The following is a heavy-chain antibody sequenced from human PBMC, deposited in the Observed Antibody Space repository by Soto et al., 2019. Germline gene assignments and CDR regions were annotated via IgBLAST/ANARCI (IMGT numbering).Heavy chain of an antibody. J-gene: IGHJ5*02. D-gene: IGHD6-13*01. CDR1: GGSINSGDYY. CDR2: IYHSGST. V-gene: IGHV4-30-2*01. Sequence: PSETLSLTCIVSGGSINSGDYYWSWIRQPPGKGLEWIGYIYHSGSTYYNPSLKSRVTISVGRSKNQFSLKLSSVTAADTAVYYCAREGSQNWFDPWGQGTLVTVSS. CDR3: AREGSQNWFDP.